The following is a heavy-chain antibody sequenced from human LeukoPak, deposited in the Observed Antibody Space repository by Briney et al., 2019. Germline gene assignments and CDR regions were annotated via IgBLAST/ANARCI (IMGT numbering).Heavy chain of an antibody. Sequence: PGRSLRLSCAASGFTFSSYGMHWVRQAPGKGLEWVAVISYDGSNKYYADSVKGRFTISRDNYKNTLYLQMNSLRAEDTAVYYCAKDITMVRGGFDYWGQGTLVTVSS. CDR2: ISYDGSNK. J-gene: IGHJ4*02. D-gene: IGHD3-10*01. CDR3: AKDITMVRGGFDY. V-gene: IGHV3-30*18. CDR1: GFTFSSYG.